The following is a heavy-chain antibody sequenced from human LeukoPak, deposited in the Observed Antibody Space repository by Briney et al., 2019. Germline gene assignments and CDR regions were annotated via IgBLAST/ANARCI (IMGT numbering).Heavy chain of an antibody. Sequence: TGGSLRLSCAASGFTVSSNYMSWVRQAPGKGLEWVSVIYSGGSTYYADSVKGRFTISRDNSENTLYLQMNSLRAEDTAVYYCARGYYSDGIDVWGQGTTVTVSS. J-gene: IGHJ6*02. CDR3: ARGYYSDGIDV. V-gene: IGHV3-66*01. CDR2: IYSGGST. D-gene: IGHD1-14*01. CDR1: GFTVSSNY.